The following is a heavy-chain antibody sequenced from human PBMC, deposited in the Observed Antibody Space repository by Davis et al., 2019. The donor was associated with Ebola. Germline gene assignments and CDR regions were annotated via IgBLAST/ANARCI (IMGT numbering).Heavy chain of an antibody. D-gene: IGHD2-15*01. Sequence: SETLSLTCAVYGGSFSGYYWSWIRQPPGKGLEWIGYIYYSGSTNYNPSLKSRVTISVDTSKNQFSLKLTSVTAADTAVYYCARTQGYCSGGSCYGGDFDYWGQGTLVTVSS. V-gene: IGHV4-59*01. J-gene: IGHJ4*02. CDR1: GGSFSGYY. CDR2: IYYSGST. CDR3: ARTQGYCSGGSCYGGDFDY.